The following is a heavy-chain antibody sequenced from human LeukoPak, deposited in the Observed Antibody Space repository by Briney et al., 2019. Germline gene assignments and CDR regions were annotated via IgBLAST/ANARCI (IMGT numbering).Heavy chain of an antibody. CDR2: INPSGGST. Sequence: ASVKVSCTASGYTFTSYYMHWVRQAPGQGLEWMGIINPSGGSTSYAQKFQGRVTMTRDTSTSTVYMELSSLRSEDTAVYYCAREYYYDSSGYYHYWYFDLWGRGTLVTVSS. J-gene: IGHJ2*01. V-gene: IGHV1-46*01. CDR1: GYTFTSYY. D-gene: IGHD3-22*01. CDR3: AREYYYDSSGYYHYWYFDL.